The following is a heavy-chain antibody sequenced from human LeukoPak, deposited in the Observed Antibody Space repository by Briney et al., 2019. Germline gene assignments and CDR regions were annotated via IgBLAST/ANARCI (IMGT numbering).Heavy chain of an antibody. Sequence: GGTLRLSCAASGFTFTHYGMNWVRQAPGKGLEWVSAISGSGGSTYYADSVKGRFTISRDNSKNTLYLQMNSLRAEDTAVYYCAKTFHVGATSDYWGQGTLVTVSS. J-gene: IGHJ4*02. V-gene: IGHV3-23*01. D-gene: IGHD1-26*01. CDR3: AKTFHVGATSDY. CDR1: GFTFTHYG. CDR2: ISGSGGST.